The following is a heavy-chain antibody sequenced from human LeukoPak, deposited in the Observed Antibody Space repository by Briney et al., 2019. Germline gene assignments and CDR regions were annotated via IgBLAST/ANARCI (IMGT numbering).Heavy chain of an antibody. D-gene: IGHD2-15*01. Sequence: ASVKVSCKASGGTFISYAISWVRQAPGQGLEWMGGIIPIFGTANYAQKFQGRVTITADESTSTAYMELSSLRSEDTAVYYCARVPPRDYCSGGSCYSFFDYWGQGTLVTVSS. CDR2: IIPIFGTA. CDR3: ARVPPRDYCSGGSCYSFFDY. J-gene: IGHJ4*02. V-gene: IGHV1-69*13. CDR1: GGTFISYA.